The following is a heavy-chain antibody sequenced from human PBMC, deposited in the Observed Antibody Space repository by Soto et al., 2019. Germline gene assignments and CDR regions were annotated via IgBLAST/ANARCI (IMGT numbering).Heavy chain of an antibody. D-gene: IGHD6-19*01. CDR2: ISGSGGST. V-gene: IGHV3-23*01. J-gene: IGHJ6*02. CDR1: GFTFVNHA. CDR3: AKPSLPSAIVCSGWLQYYYYYGMGV. Sequence: RLPSTAAGFTFVNHARSRVRKTTGKGLEWVSAISGSGGSTYYADSVKGRFTISRDNSKNTLYLQMNSLRAEDTAVYYCAKPSLPSAIVCSGWLQYYYYYGMGVWGQGITV.